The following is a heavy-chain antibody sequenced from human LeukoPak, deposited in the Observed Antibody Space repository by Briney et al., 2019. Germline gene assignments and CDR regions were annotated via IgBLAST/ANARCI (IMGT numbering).Heavy chain of an antibody. D-gene: IGHD3-22*01. V-gene: IGHV3-15*01. CDR2: IKSKTDGGTT. Sequence: PGGSLRLSCAASGFTFSNAWMSWVRQAPGKGLEWVGRIKSKTDGGTTVYAAPVKGRFTISRDDSKNTLYLQMNSLKTEDTAVYYCTTDRPQYYYDSSGYYPFDYWGQGTLVTVSS. CDR3: TTDRPQYYYDSSGYYPFDY. CDR1: GFTFSNAW. J-gene: IGHJ4*02.